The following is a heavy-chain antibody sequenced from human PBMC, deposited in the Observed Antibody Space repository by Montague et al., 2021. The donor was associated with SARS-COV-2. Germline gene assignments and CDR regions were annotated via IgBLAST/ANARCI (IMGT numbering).Heavy chain of an antibody. CDR1: VGSISNYY. V-gene: IGHV4-59*01. CDR2: IYDSGSA. D-gene: IGHD2-21*02. CDR3: ARAYCGGDCHVGP. Sequence: SETLSLTCTVSVGSISNYYWTWIRQPPGKGLEWIGYIYDSGSANYNPSLKSRSTISVDTSNNQFSLRLSSVTAADTAVYYCARAYCGGDCHVGPWGQGILVTDSS. J-gene: IGHJ5*02.